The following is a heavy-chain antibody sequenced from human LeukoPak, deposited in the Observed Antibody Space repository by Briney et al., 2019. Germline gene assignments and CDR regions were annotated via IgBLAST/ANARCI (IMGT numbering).Heavy chain of an antibody. V-gene: IGHV3-23*01. D-gene: IGHD3-10*02. CDR1: GFNFSSYA. J-gene: IGHJ4*02. CDR2: ISGSGGST. Sequence: GGSLRLSCAASGFNFSSYAMSWVRQAPGKGLEWVSAISGSGGSTYYADSVKGRFTISRDNSKNTLYLQMNSLRAEDTAVYYCAKGLGSGSFLFDYWGQGTLVTVSS. CDR3: AKGLGSGSFLFDY.